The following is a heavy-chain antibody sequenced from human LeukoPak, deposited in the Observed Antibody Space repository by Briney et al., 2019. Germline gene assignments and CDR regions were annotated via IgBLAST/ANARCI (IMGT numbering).Heavy chain of an antibody. V-gene: IGHV3-15*05. Sequence: GGSLGLSCAASGFTFSNAWMSWVRQAPGKGLEWVGRIKSKTDGGTTDYAAPVKGRFTISRDDSKNTLFLRVNSLKIEDTAVYYCTTATLRPVGLWGQGTLVTVSS. CDR1: GFTFSNAW. D-gene: IGHD3-10*01. CDR3: TTATLRPVGL. CDR2: IKSKTDGGTT. J-gene: IGHJ4*02.